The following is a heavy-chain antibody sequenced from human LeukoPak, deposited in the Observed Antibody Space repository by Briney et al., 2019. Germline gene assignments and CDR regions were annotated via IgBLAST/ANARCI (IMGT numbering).Heavy chain of an antibody. CDR2: IYHSGST. CDR3: ARGGEDYDFWSGPLGVG. D-gene: IGHD3-3*01. CDR1: GGSISSGGYY. V-gene: IGHV4-30-2*01. Sequence: SETLSLTCTVSGGSISSGGYYWSWIRQPPGKGLEWIGYIYHSGSTYYNPSLKSRVTISVDRSKNQFSLKLSSVTAADTAVYYCARGGEDYDFWSGPLGVGWGQGTLVTVSS. J-gene: IGHJ4*02.